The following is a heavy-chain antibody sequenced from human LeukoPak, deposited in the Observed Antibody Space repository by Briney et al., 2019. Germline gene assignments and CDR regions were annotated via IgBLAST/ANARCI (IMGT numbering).Heavy chain of an antibody. CDR3: AKDLFRRYFDS. CDR1: GFTFSSYG. CDR2: ISYDGSNK. D-gene: IGHD3-9*01. J-gene: IGHJ4*02. Sequence: GGSLRLSCAASGFTFSSYGMHWVRQAPGKGLEWVAVISYDGSNKYYADSVKGRFTISSDNSKNTLYLQMNSLRAEDTAVYYCAKDLFRRYFDSWGQGTLVTVSS. V-gene: IGHV3-30*18.